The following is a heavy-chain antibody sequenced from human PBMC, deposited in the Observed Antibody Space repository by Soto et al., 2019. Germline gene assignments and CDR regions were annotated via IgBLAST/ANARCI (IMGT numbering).Heavy chain of an antibody. J-gene: IGHJ4*02. CDR2: LSSDGFGT. D-gene: IGHD3-16*01. CDR1: GFSLSPYW. CDR3: ARDLGGPDY. Sequence: GGSLRLSCAASGFSLSPYWMHWVRQSPGRGLEWVSRLSSDGFGTAYADSVKGRFFISRDIARNTLFLQMNSLRADDTAVYYCARDLGGPDYWGRGTSVTVSS. V-gene: IGHV3-74*03.